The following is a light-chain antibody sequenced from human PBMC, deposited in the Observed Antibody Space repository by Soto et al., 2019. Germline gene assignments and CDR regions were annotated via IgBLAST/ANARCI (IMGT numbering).Light chain of an antibody. V-gene: IGKV3-15*01. CDR2: GAS. CDR3: QQYNNWPPA. CDR1: QSVSSN. Sequence: EIGMTQSPATLSVSPGERATLSCRASQSVSSNLAWYQQKPGQAPRLLIYGASTRATGIPARFSDSGSGTEFTLTISSLQSEDFAVYYCQQYNNWPPAFGQGTRLEIK. J-gene: IGKJ5*01.